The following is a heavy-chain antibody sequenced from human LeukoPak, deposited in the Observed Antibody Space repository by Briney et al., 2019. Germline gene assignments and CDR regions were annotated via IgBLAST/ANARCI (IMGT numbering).Heavy chain of an antibody. CDR1: GFAFSDYS. D-gene: IGHD5-18*01. Sequence: GGSLRLSCAASGFAFSDYSMNWVRQAPGKGLEWVSYISSSDNTIHYADSVKGRFTISRDNAKNSLYLEKNSLRDEDTAVYYCARVHRGYSYGRLDYWSQGTLVTVSS. CDR3: ARVHRGYSYGRLDY. V-gene: IGHV3-48*02. CDR2: ISSSDNTI. J-gene: IGHJ4*02.